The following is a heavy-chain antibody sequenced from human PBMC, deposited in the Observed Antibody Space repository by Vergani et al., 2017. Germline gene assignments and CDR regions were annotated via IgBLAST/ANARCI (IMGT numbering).Heavy chain of an antibody. J-gene: IGHJ6*03. CDR2: IYYSGST. V-gene: IGHV4-59*12. Sequence: QVQLQESGPGLVQPSETLSLTCTVSGGSISSYYWSWIRQPPGMGLEWIGYIYYSGSTNYNPSLKSRVTISVDTSKNQFSLKLSSVNAADTAVYYCAREAGGYSYGSYGWGDYYYMDVWGKGTTVTVSS. CDR1: GGSISSYY. D-gene: IGHD5-18*01. CDR3: AREAGGYSYGSYGWGDYYYMDV.